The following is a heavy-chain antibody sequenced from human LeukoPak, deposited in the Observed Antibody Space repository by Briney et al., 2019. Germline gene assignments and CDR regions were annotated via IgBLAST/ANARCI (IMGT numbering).Heavy chain of an antibody. CDR2: ISGRGGRT. D-gene: IGHD5-12*01. Sequence: GGSLRLSCVASGFTFSSDAMSWGRRAPGKGLEWVSAISGRGGRTYYADSARGRFTISRENSKNTLYRPMYSPRAEDTTVYTRAKDVLDIVATAAWFDPLGQGNL. V-gene: IGHV3-23*01. J-gene: IGHJ5*01. CDR3: AKDVLDIVATAAWFDP. CDR1: GFTFSSDA.